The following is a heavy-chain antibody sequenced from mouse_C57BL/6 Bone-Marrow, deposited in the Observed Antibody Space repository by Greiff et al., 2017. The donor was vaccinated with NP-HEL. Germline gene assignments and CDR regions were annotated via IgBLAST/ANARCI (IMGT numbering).Heavy chain of an antibody. Sequence: VQLQQSGPVLVKPGASVKMSCKASGYTFTDYYMNWVKQSHGKSLEWIGVINPYNGGTSYNQKFKGKATLTVDKSSSTAYMELNSLTSEDSAVYYCARKGYYGYRYYFDYWGQGTTLTVSS. J-gene: IGHJ2*01. CDR1: GYTFTDYY. CDR2: INPYNGGT. V-gene: IGHV1-19*01. CDR3: ARKGYYGYRYYFDY. D-gene: IGHD2-2*01.